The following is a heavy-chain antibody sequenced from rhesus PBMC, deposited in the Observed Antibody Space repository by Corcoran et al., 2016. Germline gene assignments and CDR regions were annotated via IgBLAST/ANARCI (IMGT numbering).Heavy chain of an antibody. V-gene: IGHV4-80*01. CDR3: AGGPYSGVTFLHYYRFDV. Sequence: QVQLQESGPGLVKPAETLSLTCAGSGASISSYWWSWIRTPPGKGLEWVGEINGNIGTTPSPPPLTIQVTISKAAPKTLFSLMLSSVTAADTAVYSCAGGPYSGVTFLHYYRFDVWGPGVLVTVSS. J-gene: IGHJ5-1*01. CDR1: GASISSYW. CDR2: INGNIGTT. D-gene: IGHD1-44*01.